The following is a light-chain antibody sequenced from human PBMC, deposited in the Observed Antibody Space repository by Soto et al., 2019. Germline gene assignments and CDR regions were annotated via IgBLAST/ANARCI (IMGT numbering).Light chain of an antibody. CDR2: GAS. V-gene: IGKV3-20*01. CDR1: QRIANNF. Sequence: EVVLTQSPVTLSLSPGERATLSCRASQRIANNFLAWFQQKPGQPPTLLIYGASTRASGIPDRVSGSGSGTDFALTISRLEPGDFAVYYCLQYVLSPFTFGQGTKLQIK. J-gene: IGKJ2*01. CDR3: LQYVLSPFT.